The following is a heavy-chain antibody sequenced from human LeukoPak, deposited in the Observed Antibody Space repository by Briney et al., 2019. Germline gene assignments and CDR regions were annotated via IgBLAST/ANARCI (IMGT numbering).Heavy chain of an antibody. CDR2: IYSGGST. D-gene: IGHD3-10*01. CDR3: ARMSMVRGVINDY. CDR1: GFTVSSNY. J-gene: IGHJ4*02. Sequence: PGGSLRLSCAASGFTVSSNYMSWVRQAPGKGLEWVSVIYSGGSTYYADSVKGRFTISRDNSKNTLYLQMNSLRAEDTAVYYRARMSMVRGVINDYWGQGTLVTVSS. V-gene: IGHV3-53*01.